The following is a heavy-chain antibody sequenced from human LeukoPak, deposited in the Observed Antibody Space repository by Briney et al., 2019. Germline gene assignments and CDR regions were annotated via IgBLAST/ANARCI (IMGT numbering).Heavy chain of an antibody. Sequence: PGGSLRLSCAASGFHFRDFSMHWVRQVPGKSLEWVSLVSGDGDTTHYADSVKGRFTISRDNNKNSLFLQMNSLRVEDTAFYYCAKGNNSLSFNFDYWGQGALVTVSS. CDR3: AKGNNSLSFNFDY. D-gene: IGHD2/OR15-2a*01. CDR2: VSGDGDTT. V-gene: IGHV3-43*02. CDR1: GFHFRDFS. J-gene: IGHJ4*02.